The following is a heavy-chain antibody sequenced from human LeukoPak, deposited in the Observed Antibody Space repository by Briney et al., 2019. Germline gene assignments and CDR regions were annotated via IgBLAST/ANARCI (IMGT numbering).Heavy chain of an antibody. V-gene: IGHV1-2*06. Sequence: ASVKVSCNTSGYSFTNYHMHWVRLAPGQGLEWMGHIYPNTGGTSYAQRFQGRVTMTRDTSTSTVYMELSSLRSEDTAVYYCARGLDPYYFDHWGQGTLVTVSS. J-gene: IGHJ4*02. CDR1: GYSFTNYH. CDR2: IYPNTGGT. CDR3: ARGLDPYYFDH.